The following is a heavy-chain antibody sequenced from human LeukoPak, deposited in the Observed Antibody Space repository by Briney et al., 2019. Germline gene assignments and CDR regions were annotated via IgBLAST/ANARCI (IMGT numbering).Heavy chain of an antibody. V-gene: IGHV4-59*12. Sequence: SETLSLTCTVSGGSISSYYWSWIRQPPGKGLEWIGYIYYSGSTNYNPSLKSRVTISVDTSKNQFSLKLSSVTAADTAVYYCARYRWELRDGMDVWGQGTTVTVSS. CDR2: IYYSGST. J-gene: IGHJ6*02. CDR3: ARYRWELRDGMDV. CDR1: GGSISSYY. D-gene: IGHD1-26*01.